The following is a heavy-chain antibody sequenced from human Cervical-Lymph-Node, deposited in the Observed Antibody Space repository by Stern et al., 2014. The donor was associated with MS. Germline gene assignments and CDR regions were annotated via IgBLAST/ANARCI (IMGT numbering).Heavy chain of an antibody. CDR2: INPKTGGT. J-gene: IGHJ4*01. CDR1: EYPFTDYY. D-gene: IGHD2/OR15-2a*01. CDR3: AAKEYPFLEY. V-gene: IGHV1-2*04. Sequence: VQLVQSGAEVKKPGASVKVSCKASEYPFTDYYLHWVRQAPGQGLEWMGWINPKTGGTKSAKQFQGWVTMTRDTSISTAYMELRRLNPNDTAVYYCAAKEYPFLEYWGQGTLVTVSS.